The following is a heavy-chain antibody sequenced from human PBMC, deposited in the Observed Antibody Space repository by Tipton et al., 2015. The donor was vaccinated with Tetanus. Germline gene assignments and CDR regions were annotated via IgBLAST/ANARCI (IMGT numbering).Heavy chain of an antibody. D-gene: IGHD6-19*01. Sequence: LRLSCTVSAGSISSYYWSWIRQPPGKGLEWIGYIYHSGGTNYNPSLKSRVTMSVDTSKNQFSLKLSSVTAADTAVYYCARERVNLAVAAGFDYWGQGTLVTVSS. CDR2: IYHSGGT. CDR3: ARERVNLAVAAGFDY. J-gene: IGHJ4*02. CDR1: AGSISSYY. V-gene: IGHV4-59*01.